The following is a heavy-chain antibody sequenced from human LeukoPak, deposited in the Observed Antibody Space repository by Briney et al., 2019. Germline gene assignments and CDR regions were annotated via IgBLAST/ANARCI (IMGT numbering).Heavy chain of an antibody. CDR3: ARGASTRVAGDYFDY. Sequence: GGSLRLSCAVSGFTVSSNHMSWVRQAPGKGLEWVSVIYSGGSTYYADSAKGRFTISRDNSKNTLYVQMNSLRAEDTAMYYCARGASTRVAGDYFDYWGQGTLVTVSS. CDR2: IYSGGST. J-gene: IGHJ4*02. CDR1: GFTVSSNH. D-gene: IGHD4-23*01. V-gene: IGHV3-66*01.